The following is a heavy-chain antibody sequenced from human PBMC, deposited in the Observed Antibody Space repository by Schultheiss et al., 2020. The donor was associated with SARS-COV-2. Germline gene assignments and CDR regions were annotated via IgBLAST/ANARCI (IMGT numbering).Heavy chain of an antibody. Sequence: GGSLRLSCAASGFTFSSYGMHWVRQAPGKGLEWVAVISYDGSNKYYADSVKGRFTISRDNSKNTLYLQMNSLRAEDTAVYYCAKAAETYYYYYGMDVWGQGTTVTVS. CDR2: ISYDGSNK. CDR3: AKAAETYYYYYGMDV. CDR1: GFTFSSYG. J-gene: IGHJ6*02. V-gene: IGHV3-30*18.